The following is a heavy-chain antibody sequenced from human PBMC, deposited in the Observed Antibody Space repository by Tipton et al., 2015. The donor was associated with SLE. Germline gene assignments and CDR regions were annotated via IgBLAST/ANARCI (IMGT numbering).Heavy chain of an antibody. V-gene: IGHV4-59*12. Sequence: TLSLTCTVSGASISYYFWSWIRQPPGKGLEWIGSIYYSGSTFYNPSLKSRVSISIDTSKSQFSLKLNSVTAADTAVYYCARGMLTWRGAIVGVDVWGQGTTVNVSS. CDR3: ARGMLTWRGAIVGVDV. D-gene: IGHD2-8*01. CDR2: IYYSGST. CDR1: GASISYYF. J-gene: IGHJ6*02.